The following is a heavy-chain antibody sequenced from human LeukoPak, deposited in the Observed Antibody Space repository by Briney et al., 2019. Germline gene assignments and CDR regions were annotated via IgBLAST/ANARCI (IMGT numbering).Heavy chain of an antibody. D-gene: IGHD2-2*01. V-gene: IGHV4-34*01. CDR1: GGSFSGYY. J-gene: IGHJ4*02. CDR3: ATSPIVVVPAAL. CDR2: INHSGST. Sequence: CETLSLTCAVYGGSFSGYYWSWIRQPPGKGLEWIGEINHSGSTNYNPSSKSRVTISVDTSKNQFSLKLSSVTAADTAVYYCATSPIVVVPAALWGQGTLVTVSS.